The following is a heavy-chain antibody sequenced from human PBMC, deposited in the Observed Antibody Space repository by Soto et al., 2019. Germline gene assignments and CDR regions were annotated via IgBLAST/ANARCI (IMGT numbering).Heavy chain of an antibody. Sequence: SETLSLTCTVSGGSISSSSYYWGWIRQPPGKGLEWIGRIYYSGSTYYNPSLKSRATISVDTSKNQFSLKLSSVTAADTAVYYCARHALKYSYGSRDYYYGMDVWGQGTTVTVSS. J-gene: IGHJ6*02. D-gene: IGHD5-18*01. V-gene: IGHV4-39*01. CDR1: GGSISSSSYY. CDR2: IYYSGST. CDR3: ARHALKYSYGSRDYYYGMDV.